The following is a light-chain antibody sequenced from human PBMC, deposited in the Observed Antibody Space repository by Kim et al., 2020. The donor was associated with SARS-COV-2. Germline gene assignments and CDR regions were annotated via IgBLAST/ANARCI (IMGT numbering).Light chain of an antibody. Sequence: GQRVNISCFGSSSNIRGNTVNWYQQVPGRAPKLLSYGLNQRPSGVPDRFAASKSDTSASLAISGLQSEDEADYYCAAWDDTLDGPVFGGGTQLTVL. CDR2: GLN. CDR1: SSNIRGNT. V-gene: IGLV1-44*01. CDR3: AAWDDTLDGPV. J-gene: IGLJ3*02.